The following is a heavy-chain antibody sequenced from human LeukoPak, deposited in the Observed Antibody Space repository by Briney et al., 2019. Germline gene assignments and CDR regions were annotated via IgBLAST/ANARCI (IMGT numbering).Heavy chain of an antibody. Sequence: ASVKVSCKASGYTFTSYYMHWVRQAPGQGLEWMGWINPNSGGTNYAQKFQGRVTMTRDTSISTAYMELSRLRSDDTAVYYCAYSSSWQRGFDYWGQGTLVTVSS. V-gene: IGHV1-2*02. CDR1: GYTFTSYY. D-gene: IGHD6-13*01. CDR3: AYSSSWQRGFDY. CDR2: INPNSGGT. J-gene: IGHJ4*02.